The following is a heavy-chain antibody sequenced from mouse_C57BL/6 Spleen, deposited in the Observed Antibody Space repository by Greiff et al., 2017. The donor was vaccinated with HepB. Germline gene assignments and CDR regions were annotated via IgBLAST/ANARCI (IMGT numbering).Heavy chain of an antibody. CDR1: GYTFTSYW. Sequence: QVQLQQPGAELVRPGTSVKLSCKASGYTFTSYWMHWVKQRPGQGLEWIGVIDPSDSYTNYNQKFKGKATLTVDTSSSTAYMQLSSLTSEDSAVYYCARHGGYYYFDYWGQGTTLTVSS. CDR3: ARHGGYYYFDY. D-gene: IGHD2-3*01. J-gene: IGHJ2*01. CDR2: IDPSDSYT. V-gene: IGHV1-59*01.